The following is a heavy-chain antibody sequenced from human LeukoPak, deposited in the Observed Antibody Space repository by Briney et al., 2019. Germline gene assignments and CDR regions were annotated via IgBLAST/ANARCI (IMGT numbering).Heavy chain of an antibody. CDR3: AKAVSGWVTKVCFDY. D-gene: IGHD6-19*01. V-gene: IGHV3-23*01. CDR2: ISGSGGST. CDR1: GFTFSTYA. Sequence: GGSLRLSCAASGFTFSTYAMSWVRQAPEKGLEWVSGISGSGGSTYYADSVKGRFTISRDNSKNTLYLQMNSLRAEDTAVYYCAKAVSGWVTKVCFDYWGQGTLVTVSS. J-gene: IGHJ4*02.